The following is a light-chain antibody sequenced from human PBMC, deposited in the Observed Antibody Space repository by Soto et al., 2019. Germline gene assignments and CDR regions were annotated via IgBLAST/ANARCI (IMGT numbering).Light chain of an antibody. Sequence: DIQMQQFPSTLSASVINRSNITCGVSQSISSWLAWYQQKPGKAPKLLIYKASTLESGVPSRFSGSGSGTEFTLTIISLQPDDFATYYCQQYNSVSLLTFGGGTKVDIK. CDR2: KAS. V-gene: IGKV1-5*03. CDR3: QQYNSVSLLT. CDR1: QSISSW. J-gene: IGKJ4*01.